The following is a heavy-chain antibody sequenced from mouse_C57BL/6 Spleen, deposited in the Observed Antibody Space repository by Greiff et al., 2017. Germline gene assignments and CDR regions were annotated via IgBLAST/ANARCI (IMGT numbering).Heavy chain of an antibody. CDR3: ARGRIYYDYDGYAMDY. J-gene: IGHJ4*01. D-gene: IGHD2-4*01. CDR1: GFNIKDYY. Sequence: VHVKQSGAELVKPGASVKLSCTASGFNIKDYYMHWVKQRTEQGLEWIGRIDPEDGETKYAPKFQGKATITADTSSNTAYLQLSSLTSEDTAVYYCARGRIYYDYDGYAMDYWGQGTSVTVSS. CDR2: IDPEDGET. V-gene: IGHV14-2*01.